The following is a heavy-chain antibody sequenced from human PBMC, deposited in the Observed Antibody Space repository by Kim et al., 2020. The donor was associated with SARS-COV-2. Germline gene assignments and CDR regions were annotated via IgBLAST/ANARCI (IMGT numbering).Heavy chain of an antibody. V-gene: IGHV3-23*01. CDR3: AKVLIYGSGAFDL. D-gene: IGHD3-10*01. Sequence: FADTVKGRFNNSRDNSQTALYLPMNSLRAEDTAVYYCAKVLIYGSGAFDLWGRGTLVTVSS. J-gene: IGHJ2*01.